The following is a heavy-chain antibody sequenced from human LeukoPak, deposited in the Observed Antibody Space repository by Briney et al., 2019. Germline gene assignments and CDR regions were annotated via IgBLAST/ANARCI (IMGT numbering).Heavy chain of an antibody. D-gene: IGHD3-10*01. CDR2: IYYSGRT. Sequence: SETLSLTCTVSGGSISSSSYYWGWIRQPPGKGLEWIGRIYYSGRTYYNPSLKSRATLSVDTSKKQFSLKLSPVTAAAPAVYYCARVSGSYGSGSYLYYYYDYMDVWGKGTTVTVSS. V-gene: IGHV4-39*07. J-gene: IGHJ6*03. CDR3: ARVSGSYGSGSYLYYYYDYMDV. CDR1: GGSISSSSYY.